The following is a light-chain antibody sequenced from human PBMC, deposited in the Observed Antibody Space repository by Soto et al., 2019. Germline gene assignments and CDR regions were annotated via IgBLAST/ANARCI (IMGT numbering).Light chain of an antibody. CDR3: QQYGSSPLIS. CDR2: GAS. Sequence: EIGLRQSPGTLSLSTGERATRACRSSQTVSITYLTWYQQKPVQAPRLLIFGASKRATGIPDRFSGSGSGRDFTLTISGLEPEDFAVYYWQQYGSSPLISFGQGTRLEI. J-gene: IGKJ5*01. V-gene: IGKV3-20*01. CDR1: QTVSITY.